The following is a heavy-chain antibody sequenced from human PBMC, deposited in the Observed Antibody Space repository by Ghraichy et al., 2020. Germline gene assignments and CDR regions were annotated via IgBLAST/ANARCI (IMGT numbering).Heavy chain of an antibody. D-gene: IGHD3-3*01. CDR1: GFSLSTSGVG. V-gene: IGHV2-5*01. CDR3: AHRRGRGGLLRFLGSGWFDP. CDR2: IYWNDDK. Sequence: SGPTLVKPTQTLTLTCTFSGFSLSTSGVGVGWIRQPPGKALEWLALIYWNDDKRYSPSLKSRLTITKDTSKNQVVLTMTNMDPVDTATYYCAHRRGRGGLLRFLGSGWFDPWGQGTLVTVSS. J-gene: IGHJ5*02.